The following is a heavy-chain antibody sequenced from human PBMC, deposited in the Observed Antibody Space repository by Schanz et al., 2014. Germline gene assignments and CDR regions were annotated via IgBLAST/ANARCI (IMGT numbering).Heavy chain of an antibody. D-gene: IGHD3-10*01. Sequence: QLMQSGSEVRKPGASVKVSCKVSGYSLNELSMHWVRQAPGQGLEWMGKINPSSGTTRIAQNFQGRLTVTRDTSTSTAYMELRSLISDDTAVYYCVRDAGWAFGDYHGMDVWGQGTSVTVSS. CDR3: VRDAGWAFGDYHGMDV. V-gene: IGHV1-46*02. CDR1: GYSLNELS. J-gene: IGHJ6*02. CDR2: INPSSGTT.